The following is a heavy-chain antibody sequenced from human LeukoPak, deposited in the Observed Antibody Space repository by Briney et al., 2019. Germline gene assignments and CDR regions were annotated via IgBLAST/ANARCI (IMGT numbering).Heavy chain of an antibody. CDR3: ARDHYHKIHSVMVTAPDY. CDR1: GFTFSPYG. CDR2: IRYDGSNT. D-gene: IGHD2-21*02. J-gene: IGHJ4*02. V-gene: IGHV3-30*02. Sequence: GGSLRLSCAASGFTFSPYGMHWVRQAPGKGLEWVAFIRYDGSNTYYADSVKGRFTISRDNSNNTLYVQMNSLRAEDTAVYYCARDHYHKIHSVMVTAPDYWGQGTLVIVSS.